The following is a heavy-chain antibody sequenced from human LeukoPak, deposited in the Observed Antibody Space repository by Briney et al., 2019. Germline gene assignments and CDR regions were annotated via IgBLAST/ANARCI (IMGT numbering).Heavy chain of an antibody. CDR1: GFTYTSSSA. J-gene: IGHJ5*02. CDR2: IVVGSGNT. D-gene: IGHD4-11*01. Sequence: SVKVSCKASGFTYTSSSAVQWVRQARGQRLEWIGWIVVGSGNTNYAQKFRERVTFTRDMSTNTAYMDLSSLRSDDTAVYCCAPEFMMTTGFAPWGQGTLVTVSS. V-gene: IGHV1-58*01. CDR3: APEFMMTTGFAP.